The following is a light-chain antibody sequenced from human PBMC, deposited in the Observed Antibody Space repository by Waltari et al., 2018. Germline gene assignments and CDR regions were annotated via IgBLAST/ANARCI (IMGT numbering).Light chain of an antibody. CDR3: QSWDSSTSV. J-gene: IGLJ1*01. V-gene: IGLV3-1*01. CDR1: NMGDKY. CDR2: QDS. Sequence: SYELTPPPSVSVSPAQTASITSSADNMGDKYACWYQQQPGQSPVLVLYQDSKRPAGLPERFSCTYAGNTSTLTISGTHAIDEADYCCQSWDSSTSVFGAGTKVTVL.